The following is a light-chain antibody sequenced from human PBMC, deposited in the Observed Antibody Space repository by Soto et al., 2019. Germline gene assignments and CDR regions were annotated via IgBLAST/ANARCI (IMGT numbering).Light chain of an antibody. Sequence: QSVLTQPPSASGTPGQRVTISCSGSSSNIGSNTVNWYQQLPGTAPKLLIYSNNQRPSGVPDRFSGSKSGTSASLAISELQSEDEADYYCAAWDDSLNCPVFGGGTKLTVL. J-gene: IGLJ3*02. V-gene: IGLV1-44*01. CDR1: SSNIGSNT. CDR2: SNN. CDR3: AAWDDSLNCPV.